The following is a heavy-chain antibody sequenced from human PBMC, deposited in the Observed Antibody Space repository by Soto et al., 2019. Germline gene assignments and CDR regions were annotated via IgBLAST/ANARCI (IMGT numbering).Heavy chain of an antibody. Sequence: PSETLSLTCTVSSAPVSSTTYTWGWIRQPPGKGLEWVASVYYGGRSYYNPSLNSRVTISVDTSKNQFSLKLRSVTAADSAVYFCSRSGIFGVVIMWDFDYWGQGTLVTVSS. CDR3: SRSGIFGVVIMWDFDY. V-gene: IGHV4-39*01. D-gene: IGHD3-3*01. CDR2: VYYGGRS. J-gene: IGHJ4*02. CDR1: SAPVSSTTYT.